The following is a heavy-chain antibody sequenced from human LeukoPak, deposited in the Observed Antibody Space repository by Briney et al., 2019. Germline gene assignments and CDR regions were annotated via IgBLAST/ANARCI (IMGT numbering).Heavy chain of an antibody. CDR1: GFTFTSYS. Sequence: PGGSLRLSCAASGFTFTSYSMNWVRQAPGKGLEWVSSISGSSKHRYYADSVKGRFTISRDNAESSPYLQMNSLRAEDTAVYYCARHSSGSYYFGGDFDYWGQGTLVTVSS. CDR2: ISGSSKHR. J-gene: IGHJ4*02. CDR3: ARHSSGSYYFGGDFDY. V-gene: IGHV3-21*01. D-gene: IGHD1-26*01.